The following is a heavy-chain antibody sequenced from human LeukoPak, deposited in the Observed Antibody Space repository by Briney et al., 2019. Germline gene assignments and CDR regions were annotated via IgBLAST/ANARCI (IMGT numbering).Heavy chain of an antibody. Sequence: GGSLRLSCAASGFTFSDHYMDWVRQAPGKGLEWVGRTRNKANSYTTEYAASVKGRFTISRDDSKNSLYLQMNSLKTEDTAVYYCAREWEDYDSSGYYYFGYWGQGTLVTVSS. J-gene: IGHJ4*02. CDR3: AREWEDYDSSGYYYFGY. D-gene: IGHD3-22*01. CDR2: TRNKANSYTT. CDR1: GFTFSDHY. V-gene: IGHV3-72*01.